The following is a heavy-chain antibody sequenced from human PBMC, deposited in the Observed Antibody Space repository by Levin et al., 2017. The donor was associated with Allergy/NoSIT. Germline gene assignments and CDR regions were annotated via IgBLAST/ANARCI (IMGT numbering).Heavy chain of an antibody. V-gene: IGHV3-30*03. CDR1: GFTFSSYG. CDR2: ISYDGSNK. J-gene: IGHJ3*02. D-gene: IGHD6-19*01. CDR3: AGEQWLVLRAFDI. Sequence: LSLTCAASGFTFSSYGMHWVRQAPGKGLEWVAVISYDGSNKYYADSVKGRFTISRDNSKNTLYLQMNSLRAEDTAVYYCAGEQWLVLRAFDIWGQGTMVTVSS.